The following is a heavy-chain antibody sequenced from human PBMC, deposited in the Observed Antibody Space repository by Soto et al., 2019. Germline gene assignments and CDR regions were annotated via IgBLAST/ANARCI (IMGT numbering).Heavy chain of an antibody. CDR1: GCSFTIYG. CDR2: ISGYNGNT. J-gene: IGHJ1*01. CDR3: ARDRDDSSWSSAEYIQH. V-gene: IGHV1-18*01. Sequence: ASVKVSCKASGCSFTIYGIHGVRHSPGPGLEWMGWISGYNGNTTYAQKIHGRVTMTTDTFTNTAYMELMSLKADDTAAYYCARDRDDSSWSSAEYIQHGGQGTLVTVSS. D-gene: IGHD6-13*01.